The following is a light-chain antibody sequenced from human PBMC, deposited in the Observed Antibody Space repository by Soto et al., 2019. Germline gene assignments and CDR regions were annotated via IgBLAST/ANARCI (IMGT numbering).Light chain of an antibody. CDR3: QQYDSSPIT. Sequence: EIVLTQSPGTLSLSPGERATLSCRASQSVSSSYLAWYQQKPGQAPRLLMYGASSRATGIPDRFSGSGSGTDFTLTISRLEPEDFAVYYCQQYDSSPITFGQGTRLEIK. V-gene: IGKV3-20*01. CDR1: QSVSSSY. CDR2: GAS. J-gene: IGKJ5*01.